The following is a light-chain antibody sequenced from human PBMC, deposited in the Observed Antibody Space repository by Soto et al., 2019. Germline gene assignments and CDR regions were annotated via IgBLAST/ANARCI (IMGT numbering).Light chain of an antibody. Sequence: HSALTQPASVLASPGLLHSIDETGISRDVGGYNDVSGYQQHPGKAPILIIYEVNTRSSGVSNHFSGSKSGNTASLTISGLQGEDEADYYCSSYTSLSTPVFETGTRVTVL. CDR2: EVN. CDR1: SRDVGGYND. V-gene: IGLV2-14*01. CDR3: SSYTSLSTPV. J-gene: IGLJ1*01.